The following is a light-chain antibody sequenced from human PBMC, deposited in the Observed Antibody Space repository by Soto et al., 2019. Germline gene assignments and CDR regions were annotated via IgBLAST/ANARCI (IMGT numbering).Light chain of an antibody. J-gene: IGLJ7*01. Sequence: QPVLTQSPSASGTPGQRVTISCYGSSSNIGSYPVYWYQQLPGTAPKLLINSDDQRPSGVPDRFSASKSGTSASLAISGLRSEDEADYYCAAWDASLSGHVFGAGTQLTVL. V-gene: IGLV1-47*02. CDR3: AAWDASLSGHV. CDR2: SDD. CDR1: SSNIGSYP.